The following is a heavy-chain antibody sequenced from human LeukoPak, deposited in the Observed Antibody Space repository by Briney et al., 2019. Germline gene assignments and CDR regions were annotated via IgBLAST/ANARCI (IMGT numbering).Heavy chain of an antibody. CDR2: IYYSGST. V-gene: IGHV4-39*07. J-gene: IGHJ1*01. CDR1: GGSISNSSYY. Sequence: SETLSLTCTVSGGSISNSSYYWGWIRQPPGKGLEWIGSIYYSGSTYYNPSLKSRVTISVDTSKNQFSLKLSSVTAADTAVYYCARDESWSKGVYFQHWGQGTLVTVSS. D-gene: IGHD6-13*01. CDR3: ARDESWSKGVYFQH.